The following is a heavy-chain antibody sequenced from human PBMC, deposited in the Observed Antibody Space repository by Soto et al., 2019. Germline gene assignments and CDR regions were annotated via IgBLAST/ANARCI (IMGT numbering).Heavy chain of an antibody. V-gene: IGHV2-5*02. CDR1: GFSLTSRPVG. D-gene: IGHD3-16*01. CDR3: AHRRNYDGSWNEGVFDY. CDR2: IYWDDDK. J-gene: IGHJ4*02. Sequence: QITLKESGPTLVKPTQTLTLTCTFSGFSLTSRPVGVGWVRQPPGKALEWFAFIYWDDDKRYSPSLRSTLTATKDASKNQVVLTLTNMDPVDTATYYCAHRRNYDGSWNEGVFDYWGQGILVTVSS.